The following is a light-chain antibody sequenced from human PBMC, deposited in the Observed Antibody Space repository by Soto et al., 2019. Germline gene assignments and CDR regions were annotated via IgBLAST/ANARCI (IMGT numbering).Light chain of an antibody. J-gene: IGKJ1*01. Sequence: EIVVTQSPATLSVSPGERVTLSCRASQSVSSSLAWYQQRPGQAPRLLIYDTSTRAPDIAARFSGSGSGTEFTLTISSLQSEDVAVYYCQQYVHWPPGTFGQGTTVEIK. CDR3: QQYVHWPPGT. V-gene: IGKV3-15*01. CDR2: DTS. CDR1: QSVSSS.